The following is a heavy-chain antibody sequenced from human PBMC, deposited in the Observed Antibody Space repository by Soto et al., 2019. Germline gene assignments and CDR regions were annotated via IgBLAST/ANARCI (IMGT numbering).Heavy chain of an antibody. D-gene: IGHD3-9*01. CDR2: ISSSSSTI. CDR3: ARTNTYYDILTGPQLGFDY. J-gene: IGHJ4*02. CDR1: GFTFSSYS. V-gene: IGHV3-48*01. Sequence: PGGSLRLSCAASGFTFSSYSINWVRQAPGKGLEWVSYISSSSSTIYYADSVKGRFTISRDNAKNSLYLQMNSLRAEDTAVYYCARTNTYYDILTGPQLGFDYWGQGTQVTVSS.